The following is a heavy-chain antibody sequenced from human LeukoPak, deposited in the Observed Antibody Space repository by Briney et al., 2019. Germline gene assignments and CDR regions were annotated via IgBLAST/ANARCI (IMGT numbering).Heavy chain of an antibody. D-gene: IGHD3-3*01. CDR1: GGSISSGSYY. V-gene: IGHV4-61*02. J-gene: IGHJ5*02. CDR2: IYTSGST. CDR3: ARVAFGVTDP. Sequence: SETLSLTCTVSGGSISSGSYYWSWIRQPAGKGLEWIGRIYTSGSTNYNPSLKSRVTIPLDTSKNQFSLKLSSVTAADTAVYYCARVAFGVTDPWGQGTLVTVAS.